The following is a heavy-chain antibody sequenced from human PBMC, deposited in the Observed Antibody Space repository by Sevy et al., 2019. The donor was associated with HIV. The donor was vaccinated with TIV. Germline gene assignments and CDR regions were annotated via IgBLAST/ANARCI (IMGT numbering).Heavy chain of an antibody. V-gene: IGHV1-2*06. Sequence: ASVKVSCKASGYTFTGYYMHWVRQAPGQGLEWMGRINPNSGGTNYAQKFQGRVTMTRDTSISTAYMELGRLRSDETAVYYCARSIVVVPAALFDYWGQGTLVTVSS. J-gene: IGHJ4*02. CDR3: ARSIVVVPAALFDY. D-gene: IGHD2-2*01. CDR1: GYTFTGYY. CDR2: INPNSGGT.